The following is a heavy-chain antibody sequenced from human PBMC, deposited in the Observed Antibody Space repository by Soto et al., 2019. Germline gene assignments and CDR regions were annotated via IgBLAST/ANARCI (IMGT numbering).Heavy chain of an antibody. CDR1: GGTFSTYT. CDR2: IIPIIGII. Sequence: QVQLVQSGAEVKKPGSSVKVSCKASGGTFSTYTITWVRQAPGQGLEWMGRIIPIIGIINYAQKFQGRVTITEDKFTSTAYMELTRLRSDDTAVYYCAGDPDSHYNDSHASSYPWGQGTLVTVSS. D-gene: IGHD3-22*01. J-gene: IGHJ5*02. V-gene: IGHV1-69*08. CDR3: AGDPDSHYNDSHASSYP.